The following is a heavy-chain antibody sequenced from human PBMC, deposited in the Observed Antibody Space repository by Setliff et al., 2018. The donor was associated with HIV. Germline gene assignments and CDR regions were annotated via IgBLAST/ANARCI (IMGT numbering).Heavy chain of an antibody. V-gene: IGHV4-4*08. Sequence: SETLSLTCTLSGGSMSSYYWTWIRQPPGKGLEWIGYVYTSEISNYNSSLRSRVVISLDTSNNQFSLKLGSVTAADTAVYYCARAISTPSYYYHMDVWGTGTPVTVSS. CDR1: GGSMSSYY. CDR2: VYTSEIS. CDR3: ARAISTPSYYYHMDV. D-gene: IGHD3-10*01. J-gene: IGHJ6*03.